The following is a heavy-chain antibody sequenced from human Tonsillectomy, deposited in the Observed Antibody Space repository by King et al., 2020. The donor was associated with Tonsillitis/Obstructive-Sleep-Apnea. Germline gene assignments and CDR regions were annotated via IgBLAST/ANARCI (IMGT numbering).Heavy chain of an antibody. D-gene: IGHD3-3*01. CDR3: AREITTDAFDI. CDR2: IDHTGST. V-gene: IGHV4-34*01. J-gene: IGHJ3*02. Sequence: VQLQQWSAGLLKPSETLSLTCAVYGGSFNGYYWSWIRQPPGKGLEWIGEIDHTGSTNYNPSLKSRVTISADTSKTQFSLKVNSVTAADTAVYYCAREITTDAFDIWGQGTMVTVSS. CDR1: GGSFNGYY.